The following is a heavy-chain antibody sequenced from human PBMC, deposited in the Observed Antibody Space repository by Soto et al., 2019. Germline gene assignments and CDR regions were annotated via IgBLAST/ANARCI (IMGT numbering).Heavy chain of an antibody. CDR2: ISGSAGST. D-gene: IGHD5-18*01. Sequence: PGGSLRLSCAASGFTFSSYAMTWVRQAPGKGLEWVSAISGSAGSTYYADSVKGRFTISRDNSKNTLYLQMNSLRAEDTAVYYCAKDGYTYGQPDYWGQGTLVTVSS. CDR3: AKDGYTYGQPDY. CDR1: GFTFSSYA. V-gene: IGHV3-23*01. J-gene: IGHJ4*02.